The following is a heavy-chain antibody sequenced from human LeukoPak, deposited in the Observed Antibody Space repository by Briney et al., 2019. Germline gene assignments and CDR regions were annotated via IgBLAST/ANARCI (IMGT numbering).Heavy chain of an antibody. D-gene: IGHD6-19*01. V-gene: IGHV3-23*01. Sequence: ETLSLTCTVSGGSISSSSYYWGWIRQPPGKGLEWVSDISGSGISAFYADSVKGRFTISRDNAKNTLYLQMHSLRAEDTAVYYCAREPEYNSGQWGQGTLVTVSS. CDR2: ISGSGISA. CDR3: AREPEYNSGQ. J-gene: IGHJ4*02. CDR1: GGSISSSSYY.